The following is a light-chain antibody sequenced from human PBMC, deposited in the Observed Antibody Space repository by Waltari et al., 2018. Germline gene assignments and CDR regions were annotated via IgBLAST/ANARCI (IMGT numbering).Light chain of an antibody. CDR3: QQFNDWPRP. CDR1: QSISIN. Sequence: EVVMTQSPATLSVSQGERATLSCRASQSISINMVWYQQRPGQAPRLLIYEASMRATDIPARFSGSGSGTEFTLTISSVQSEDAAVYYCQQFNDWPRPFGQGTKVEIK. J-gene: IGKJ1*01. CDR2: EAS. V-gene: IGKV3-15*01.